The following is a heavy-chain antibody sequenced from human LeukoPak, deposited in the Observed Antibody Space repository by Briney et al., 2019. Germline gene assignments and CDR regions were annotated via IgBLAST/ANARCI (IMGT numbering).Heavy chain of an antibody. CDR2: INPNSGGT. CDR1: GYTFTGYY. Sequence: ASVKVSCKASGYTFTGYYIHWVRQAPGQGLEWMGWINPNSGGTNYAQKFQGRVTMTRDTSISTAYMELSRLRSDDTAAYYCAREFEEEHSEYSSSFDPWGQGTLVTVSS. J-gene: IGHJ5*02. V-gene: IGHV1-2*02. D-gene: IGHD6-6*01. CDR3: AREFEEEHSEYSSSFDP.